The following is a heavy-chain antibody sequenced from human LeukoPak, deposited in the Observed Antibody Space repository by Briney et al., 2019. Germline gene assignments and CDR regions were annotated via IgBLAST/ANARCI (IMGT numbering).Heavy chain of an antibody. J-gene: IGHJ5*01. V-gene: IGHV6-1*01. CDR2: TYYRSKWSS. Sequence: SSRTLSLTCAISGDSVSTNSATWTWLRQSPSRGLEWLGRTYYRSKWSSDYAVSMKSRITINPDTSKNQFSLQLNSVTPEDTAVYYCARLVGASWFDSWGQGTLVTVSS. CDR3: ARLVGASWFDS. CDR1: GDSVSTNSAT. D-gene: IGHD1-26*01.